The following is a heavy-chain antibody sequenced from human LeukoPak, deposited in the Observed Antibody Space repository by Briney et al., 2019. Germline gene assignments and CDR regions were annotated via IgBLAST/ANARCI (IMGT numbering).Heavy chain of an antibody. Sequence: PSETLSLTCAVYGGSFSGYYWSWIRQPPGEGLEWIGEINHSGSTNYNPSLKSRVTISVDTSKNQFSLKLSSVTAADTAVYYCARVPGVTIFGVVRSANWFDPWGQGTLVTVSS. J-gene: IGHJ5*02. V-gene: IGHV4-34*01. D-gene: IGHD3-3*01. CDR3: ARVPGVTIFGVVRSANWFDP. CDR2: INHSGST. CDR1: GGSFSGYY.